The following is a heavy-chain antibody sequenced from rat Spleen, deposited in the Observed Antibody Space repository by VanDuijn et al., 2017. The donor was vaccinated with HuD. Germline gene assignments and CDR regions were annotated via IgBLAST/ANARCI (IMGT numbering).Heavy chain of an antibody. V-gene: IGHV5S14*01. J-gene: IGHJ3*01. CDR2: ISPSGGAT. CDR1: GFTFRNYD. D-gene: IGHD4-3*01. CDR3: ARQDTSGYSNWCGY. Sequence: EVQLVESGGDLVQPGRSLKVSCAAPGFTFRNYDMPWVRQTPTKGLEWVTSISPSGGATYYRDAVKGRFMVSRDNAKSTLYFLIDSLRSEDTATYYCARQDTSGYSNWCGYWGQGTLVTVSS.